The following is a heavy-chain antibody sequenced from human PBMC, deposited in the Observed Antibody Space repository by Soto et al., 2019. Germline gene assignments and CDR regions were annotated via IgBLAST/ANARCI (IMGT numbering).Heavy chain of an antibody. Sequence: QVQLHVSGPGLVKPSGTLSLTCAVSGGSISSSHWWTWVRQSPGKGLEYIGEISHSGTSNSNPSLKSRVTLSVDKSKNHFSLTLTSVTAADTAVYYCARVVLTITRGAFDAWGQGTLVIVSS. J-gene: IGHJ3*01. CDR2: ISHSGTS. CDR3: ARVVLTITRGAFDA. CDR1: GGSISSSHW. V-gene: IGHV4-4*02. D-gene: IGHD3-9*01.